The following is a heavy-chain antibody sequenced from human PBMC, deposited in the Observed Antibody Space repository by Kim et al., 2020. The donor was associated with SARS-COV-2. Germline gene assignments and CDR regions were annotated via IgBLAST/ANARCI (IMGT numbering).Heavy chain of an antibody. Sequence: SETLSLTCTVSGGSISSSSYYWGWIRQPPGKGLEWIGSIYYSGSTYYNPSLKSRVTISVDTSKNQFSLKLSSVTAADTAVYYCARLIPQYNWNYGFDYWGQGTLVTDS. V-gene: IGHV4-39*01. CDR2: IYYSGST. CDR3: ARLIPQYNWNYGFDY. J-gene: IGHJ4*02. D-gene: IGHD1-7*01. CDR1: GGSISSSSYY.